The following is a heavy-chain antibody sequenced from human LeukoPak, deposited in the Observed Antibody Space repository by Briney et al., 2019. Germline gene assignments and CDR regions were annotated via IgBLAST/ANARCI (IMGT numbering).Heavy chain of an antibody. CDR2: INPNSGGT. Sequence: ASVKVSCKASGYTFTGYYMHWVRQAPGQGLEWMGWINPNSGGTNYAQKFQGRVTMTRDTSISTAYMELSRLRSDDTAVYYCARDPVWFGELFLDYWDQGTLVTVSS. CDR3: ARDPVWFGELFLDY. CDR1: GYTFTGYY. J-gene: IGHJ4*02. D-gene: IGHD3-10*01. V-gene: IGHV1-2*02.